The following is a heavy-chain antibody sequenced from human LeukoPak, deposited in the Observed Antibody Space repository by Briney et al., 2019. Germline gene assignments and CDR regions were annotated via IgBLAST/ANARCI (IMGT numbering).Heavy chain of an antibody. V-gene: IGHV3-7*04. D-gene: IGHD6-19*01. J-gene: IGHJ4*02. CDR3: ARGLRIAVAGNIDY. Sequence: GGSLRLSCAASGFTFSSYAMTWVRQAPGKGLEWVANIKQDGSEKNYVDSVKGRFTISRDNSKNTLYLQMNSLRADNTAVYYCARGLRIAVAGNIDYWGQGTLVTVSS. CDR2: IKQDGSEK. CDR1: GFTFSSYA.